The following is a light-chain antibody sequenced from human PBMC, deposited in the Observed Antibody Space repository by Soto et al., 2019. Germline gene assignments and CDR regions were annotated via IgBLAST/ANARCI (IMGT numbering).Light chain of an antibody. V-gene: IGKV1-9*01. CDR3: QQFNVYPLT. J-gene: IGKJ4*01. CDR2: AAS. Sequence: DIQLTQSPSFLSASVGDRVTITCRASQGIRDFLAWYQQKPGQPPKLLIYAASTLQTGVPTRFSGIASGTEFTLIISILQPADFATYYCQQFNVYPLTFGGGTKVEIK. CDR1: QGIRDF.